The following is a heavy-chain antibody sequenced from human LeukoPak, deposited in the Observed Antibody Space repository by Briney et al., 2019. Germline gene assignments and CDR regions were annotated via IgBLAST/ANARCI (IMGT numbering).Heavy chain of an antibody. D-gene: IGHD1-26*01. CDR3: ARGGRVGDHRAGYYYGMDV. V-gene: IGHV4-59*07. Sequence: KRSATQSLICTLSGGSISRYYLSCIPQPPGRGLVCIGYIYYSGSTNYNPFLKSRVTISVDTSKNQFSLKLSSVTAADTAVYYCARGGRVGDHRAGYYYGMDVWGKGTTVTVSS. CDR1: GGSISRYY. J-gene: IGHJ6*04. CDR2: IYYSGST.